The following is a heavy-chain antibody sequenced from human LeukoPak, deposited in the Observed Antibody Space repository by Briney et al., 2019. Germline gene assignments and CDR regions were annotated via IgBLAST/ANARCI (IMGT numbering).Heavy chain of an antibody. J-gene: IGHJ4*02. D-gene: IGHD5-24*01. CDR2: INWNGGST. V-gene: IGHV3-20*04. Sequence: PGGSLRLSCAASGFTFDDYGMSWVRQAPGKGLEWVSGINWNGGSTGYADSVKGRFTISRDNAKNSLYLEMNSLTADDTAVYYCARDRGWRQFDYWGQGTLVTVSS. CDR3: ARDRGWRQFDY. CDR1: GFTFDDYG.